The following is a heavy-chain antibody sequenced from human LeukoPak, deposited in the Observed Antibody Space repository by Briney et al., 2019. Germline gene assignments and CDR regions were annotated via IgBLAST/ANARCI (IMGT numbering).Heavy chain of an antibody. J-gene: IGHJ3*02. Sequence: SETLSLTCTVSGVFISSGTYYWSWIRQPPGKGLEWIGYIFYNEGTSYNPSLKSRVTISVDTSNNQLSLKVNSVTAADTAMYYCVKSNSRYQPWTLDIWGRGTMVTVSS. CDR3: VKSNSRYQPWTLDI. CDR2: IFYNEGT. CDR1: GVFISSGTYY. D-gene: IGHD2-2*01. V-gene: IGHV4-61*01.